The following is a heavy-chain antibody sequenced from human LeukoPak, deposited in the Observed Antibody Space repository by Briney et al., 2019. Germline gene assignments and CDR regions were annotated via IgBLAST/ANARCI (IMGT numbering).Heavy chain of an antibody. J-gene: IGHJ4*02. V-gene: IGHV3-30-3*01. Sequence: GGSLRLSCAASGFTFSSYAMHWVRQAPGKGLEWVAVISYDGSNKYYADSVKGRFTISRDNSKNTLYLQMSSLRAEDTAVYYCARDLVVGATDYWGQGTLVTVSS. D-gene: IGHD1-26*01. CDR2: ISYDGSNK. CDR1: GFTFSSYA. CDR3: ARDLVVGATDY.